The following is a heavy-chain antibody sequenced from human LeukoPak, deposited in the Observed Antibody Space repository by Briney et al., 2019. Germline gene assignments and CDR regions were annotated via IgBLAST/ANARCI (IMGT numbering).Heavy chain of an antibody. Sequence: GGSLRLSCAASGFTFSSYSMNWVRQAPGKGLEWVSSISSSSSYIYYADLVKGRFTISRDNAKNSLYLQMNSLRAEDTAVYYCASRTEEYDFWSGYQDYWGQGTLVTVSS. CDR2: ISSSSSYI. CDR3: ASRTEEYDFWSGYQDY. D-gene: IGHD3-3*01. V-gene: IGHV3-21*01. J-gene: IGHJ4*02. CDR1: GFTFSSYS.